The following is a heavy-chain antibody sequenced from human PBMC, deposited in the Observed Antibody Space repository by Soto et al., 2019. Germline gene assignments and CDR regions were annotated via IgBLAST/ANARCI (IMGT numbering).Heavy chain of an antibody. CDR2: INHSGST. CDR1: SGSVSSYE. Sequence: SYTPSITSAAYSGSVSSYEWSWIRQTPGKGLEWIGEINHSGSTNYNPSLKSRVTISVDTSKNQFSLKLSSVTAADSAVYYCARSGGDLIFDYWGQGTLVTGSS. D-gene: IGHD2-21*02. V-gene: IGHV4-34*01. J-gene: IGHJ4*02. CDR3: ARSGGDLIFDY.